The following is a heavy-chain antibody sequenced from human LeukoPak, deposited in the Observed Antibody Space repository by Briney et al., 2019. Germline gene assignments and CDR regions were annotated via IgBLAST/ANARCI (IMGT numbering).Heavy chain of an antibody. D-gene: IGHD3-22*01. CDR3: AKYYYDTSGYYPFDY. CDR2: IWYDGSNK. CDR1: GFTFSSYG. V-gene: IGHV3-33*06. Sequence: GGSLRLSCAASGFTFSSYGMHWVRQAPGKGLEWVAVIWYDGSNKYYADSVKGRFTISRDNSKNTLYLQMNSLRAEDTAVYYCAKYYYDTSGYYPFDYWGQGNLVTVSS. J-gene: IGHJ4*02.